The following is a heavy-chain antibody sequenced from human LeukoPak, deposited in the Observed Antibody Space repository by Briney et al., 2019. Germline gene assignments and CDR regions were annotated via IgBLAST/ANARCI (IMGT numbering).Heavy chain of an antibody. CDR1: GFTFSSYT. V-gene: IGHV3-21*01. D-gene: IGHD2-8*01. J-gene: IGHJ4*02. CDR2: ISSSSSYI. CDR3: AREGIVLMVYHFDY. Sequence: GGSPRLSCAASGFTFSSYTMNWVRQAPGKGLELGSSISSSSSYISYADSVKGRFTISRDNAKNSLSLQMNSLRAEDTAVYYCAREGIVLMVYHFDYWGQGTLSPSPQ.